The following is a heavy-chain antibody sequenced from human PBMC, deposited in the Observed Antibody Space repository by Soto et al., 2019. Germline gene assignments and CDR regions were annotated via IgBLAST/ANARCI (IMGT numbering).Heavy chain of an antibody. J-gene: IGHJ6*02. CDR3: ARGEVDLYYYYGMDV. Sequence: PGGSLRLSCAASGFTFSSYWMHWVRQAPGKGLVWVSRINSDGSSTSYADSVKGRFTISRDNAKNTLYLQMNSLRAEDTAVYYCARGEVDLYYYYGMDVWGQGTTVTVSS. CDR1: GFTFSSYW. CDR2: INSDGSST. V-gene: IGHV3-74*01.